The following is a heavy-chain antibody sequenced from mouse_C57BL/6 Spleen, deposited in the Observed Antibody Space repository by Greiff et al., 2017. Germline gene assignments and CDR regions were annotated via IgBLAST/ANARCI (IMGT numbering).Heavy chain of an antibody. CDR3: AGGRDYFDY. V-gene: IGHV1-26*01. J-gene: IGHJ2*01. CDR2: INPNNGGT. CDR1: GYTFTDYY. Sequence: EVQLQQSGPELVKPGASVKISCKASGYTFTDYYMNWVKQSHGKSLEWIGDINPNNGGTSYNQKFKGKATLTVDKSSSTAYMELRSLTSEDSAVYYCAGGRDYFDYWGQGTTRTVSS.